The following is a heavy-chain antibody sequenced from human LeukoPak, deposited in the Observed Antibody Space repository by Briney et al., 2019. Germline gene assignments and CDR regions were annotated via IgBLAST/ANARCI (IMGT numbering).Heavy chain of an antibody. J-gene: IGHJ3*02. CDR1: GFTFSNYG. CDR2: IWYDGSHK. D-gene: IGHD6-19*01. CDR3: VRPRSLWGSGWYVGHAFDI. V-gene: IGHV3-33*01. Sequence: GRSLRLSCAASGFTFSNYGMHWVRQAPGKGLEWVALIWYDGSHKYYADSVKGRFTISRDNSKSTLYMEMNSLRAEDTAVYYCVRPRSLWGSGWYVGHAFDIWGQGTMVTVSS.